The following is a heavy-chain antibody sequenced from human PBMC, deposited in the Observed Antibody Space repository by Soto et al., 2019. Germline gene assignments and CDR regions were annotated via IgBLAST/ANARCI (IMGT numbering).Heavy chain of an antibody. CDR3: ARVPPIDEGVDWYFDL. CDR1: GFTFSSYS. Sequence: EVQLVESGGGLVKPGGSLRLSCAASGFTFSSYSMNWVRQAPGKGLEWVSSISSSSSYIYYADSVKGRFTISRDNAKNSLYLQMNSLRAEDTAVYYCARVPPIDEGVDWYFDLWGRGTLVTVSS. CDR2: ISSSSSYI. D-gene: IGHD2-8*01. J-gene: IGHJ2*01. V-gene: IGHV3-21*01.